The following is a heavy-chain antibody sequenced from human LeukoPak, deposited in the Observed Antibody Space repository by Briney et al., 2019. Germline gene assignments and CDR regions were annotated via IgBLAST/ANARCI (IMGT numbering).Heavy chain of an antibody. V-gene: IGHV3-30*02. CDR3: AKDRNGSGKSFDY. CDR1: GFTFSSYG. D-gene: IGHD3-10*01. J-gene: IGHJ4*02. CDR2: IRYDGSNK. Sequence: GGSLRLSCAASGFTFSSYGMHWVRQAPGKGLEWVAFIRYDGSNKYYADSVKGRFTISRDNAKNSLFLQMNSLRAEDTAVYYCAKDRNGSGKSFDYWGQGTLVTVSS.